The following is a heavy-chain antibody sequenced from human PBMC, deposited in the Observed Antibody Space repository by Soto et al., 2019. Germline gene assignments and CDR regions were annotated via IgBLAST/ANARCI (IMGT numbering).Heavy chain of an antibody. Sequence: QVQLLESGGDLVKPGGSLRLSCAASGCTFSDYYMSWIRQAPGKGLESISYIDTSGTKIYYADSVKGRFTITRDNAKNSLYLEMNSLRDEDTAVYYCASHYDVWSGYLSPVDYWGQGTLVTVSS. CDR3: ASHYDVWSGYLSPVDY. CDR2: IDTSGTKI. V-gene: IGHV3-11*01. D-gene: IGHD3-3*01. CDR1: GCTFSDYY. J-gene: IGHJ4*02.